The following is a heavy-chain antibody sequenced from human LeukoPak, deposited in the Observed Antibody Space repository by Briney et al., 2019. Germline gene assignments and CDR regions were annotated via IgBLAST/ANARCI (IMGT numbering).Heavy chain of an antibody. D-gene: IGHD2-15*01. Sequence: ASVRVSCKASGYTFTGYYLHWVRQAPGQGLEWMGWINPITGGTNYAQRFQGRVTMTRDTSISTVYMELSRLRSDDTAVYYCARPYCTSRSCHDYFDYWGQGTLVTVSS. CDR2: INPITGGT. J-gene: IGHJ4*02. V-gene: IGHV1-2*02. CDR1: GYTFTGYY. CDR3: ARPYCTSRSCHDYFDY.